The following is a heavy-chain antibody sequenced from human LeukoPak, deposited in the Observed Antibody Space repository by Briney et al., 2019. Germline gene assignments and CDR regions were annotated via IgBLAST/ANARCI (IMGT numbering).Heavy chain of an antibody. V-gene: IGHV1-69*04. J-gene: IGHJ4*02. CDR2: IIPILGIA. CDR1: GGTFSSYA. Sequence: ASVKVSCKASGGTFSSYAISWVRQAPGQGLEWMGRIIPILGIANYAQKFQGRVTITADKSTSTAYMELSSLRSEDTAVYYCARARNGERRYYYDSSALDYWGQGTLVTVSS. D-gene: IGHD3-22*01. CDR3: ARARNGERRYYYDSSALDY.